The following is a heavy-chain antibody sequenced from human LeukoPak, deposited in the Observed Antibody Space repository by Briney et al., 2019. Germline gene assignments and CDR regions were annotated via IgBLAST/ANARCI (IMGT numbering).Heavy chain of an antibody. V-gene: IGHV3-66*01. CDR2: IYSGGST. CDR3: ARVSSSWYGSWYFDY. D-gene: IGHD6-13*01. Sequence: PGGSLRLSCAASGFTVSNNYMSWVRQAPGKGLEWVSVIYSGGSTYYADSVKGRFTISRDNSKNTLYLQMNSLRAEDTAVYYCARVSSSWYGSWYFDYWGQGTLVTVSS. CDR1: GFTVSNNY. J-gene: IGHJ4*02.